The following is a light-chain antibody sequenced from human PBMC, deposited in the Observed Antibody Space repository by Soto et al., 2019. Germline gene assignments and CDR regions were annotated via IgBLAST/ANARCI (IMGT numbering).Light chain of an antibody. Sequence: QSALTQPASVSGSPGQSITISCTGTSSDVGGHNYVSWYQQHPGTAPKLMIYEVTNRPSGVSNRVSGFKSGNTASLTISGLQAEGEADYYCSSYTSSTSLDVVFGGGTKVTVL. CDR2: EVT. V-gene: IGLV2-14*01. CDR3: SSYTSSTSLDVV. CDR1: SSDVGGHNY. J-gene: IGLJ2*01.